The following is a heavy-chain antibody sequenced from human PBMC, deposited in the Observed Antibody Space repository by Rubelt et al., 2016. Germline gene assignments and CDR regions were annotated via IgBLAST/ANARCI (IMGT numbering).Heavy chain of an antibody. D-gene: IGHD3-3*01. V-gene: IGHV3-30*04. J-gene: IGHJ4*02. CDR2: ISYDGSNK. CDR3: ARAEEGITIFGVVQPGSLDY. Sequence: KGLEWVAVISYDGSNKYYADSVKGRFTISRDNSKNTLYLQMNSLRAEDTAVYYCARAEEGITIFGVVQPGSLDYWGQGTLVTVSS.